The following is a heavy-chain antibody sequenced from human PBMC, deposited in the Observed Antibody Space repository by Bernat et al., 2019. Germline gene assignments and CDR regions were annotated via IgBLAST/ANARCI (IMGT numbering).Heavy chain of an antibody. D-gene: IGHD1-7*01. V-gene: IGHV3-48*03. CDR1: GVPFSNYE. CDR3: ARIPWNSDGFDI. J-gene: IGHJ3*02. CDR2: ISSNEKSI. Sequence: EVQLVESGGGLVQPGGSLRLSCAASGVPFSNYEMNWVRQAPGKGLEWVSDISSNEKSIYYADSVQGRFTSSRDNAKQSLYLQMNSLRAEDTAVYHCARIPWNSDGFDIWGQGTMVTVSS.